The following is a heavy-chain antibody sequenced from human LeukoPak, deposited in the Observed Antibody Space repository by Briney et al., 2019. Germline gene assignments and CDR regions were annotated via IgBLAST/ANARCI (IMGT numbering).Heavy chain of an antibody. CDR1: GAYISDDYYY. D-gene: IGHD2-8*01. CDR3: ARVFLGYCASTCSALHFDP. CDR2: IYVTENT. Sequence: PSQTLSLTCTLSGAYISDDYYYWSWIRQPPGKGLEWIGSIYVTENTNYNPSLKSRLTISVDTSKNQFSLRMNSVTAADTAVYYCARVFLGYCASTCSALHFDPWGQGTLVTVSS. V-gene: IGHV4-31*03. J-gene: IGHJ5*02.